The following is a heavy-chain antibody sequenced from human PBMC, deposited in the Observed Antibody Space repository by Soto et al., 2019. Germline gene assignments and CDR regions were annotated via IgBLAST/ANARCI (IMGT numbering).Heavy chain of an antibody. Sequence: EVQLVESGGGLVQPGGSLRLSCAASGFTFSSYSMNWVRQAPGKGLEWVSYISSSSSTIYYADSVKGRFTISRDNAKNSLYLQMNSLRAEDTAVYYCARDPDDYGDYYLGDYWGQGTLVTVSS. V-gene: IGHV3-48*01. CDR1: GFTFSSYS. D-gene: IGHD4-17*01. J-gene: IGHJ4*02. CDR3: ARDPDDYGDYYLGDY. CDR2: ISSSSSTI.